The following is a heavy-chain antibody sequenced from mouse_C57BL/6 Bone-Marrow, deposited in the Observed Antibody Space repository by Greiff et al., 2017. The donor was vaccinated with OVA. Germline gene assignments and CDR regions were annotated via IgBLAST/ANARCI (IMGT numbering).Heavy chain of an antibody. CDR1: GYTFTDYY. D-gene: IGHD2-3*01. CDR3: ARGRWLLPFDY. J-gene: IGHJ2*01. CDR2: INPYNGGT. V-gene: IGHV1-19*01. Sequence: EVQLVESGPVLVKPGASVKMSCKASGYTFTDYYMNWVKQSHGKSLEWIGVINPYNGGTSYNQKFKGKATLTVDKSSSTAYMELNSLTSEDSAVYYCARGRWLLPFDYWGQGTTLTVSS.